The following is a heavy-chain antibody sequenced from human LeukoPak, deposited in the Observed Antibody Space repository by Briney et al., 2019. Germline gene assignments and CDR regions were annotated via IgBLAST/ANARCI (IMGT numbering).Heavy chain of an antibody. CDR1: GSTFTGYY. Sequence: GASVKVSCKASGSTFTGYYMHWVRQAPGQGLEWMGWINPNSGGTNYAQKFQGRVTMTRDTSISTAYMELSRLRSDDTAVYYCARTYYYDSSGTLGFDYWGQGTLVTVSS. V-gene: IGHV1-2*02. D-gene: IGHD3-22*01. CDR2: INPNSGGT. J-gene: IGHJ4*02. CDR3: ARTYYYDSSGTLGFDY.